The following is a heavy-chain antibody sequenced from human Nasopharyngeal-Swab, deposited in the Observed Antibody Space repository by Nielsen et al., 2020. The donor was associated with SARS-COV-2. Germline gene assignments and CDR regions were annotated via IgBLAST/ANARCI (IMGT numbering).Heavy chain of an antibody. J-gene: IGHJ2*01. CDR2: INTNTGSP. CDR3: ARDFTQGITIFGVVHDWYFDL. V-gene: IGHV7-4-1*02. Sequence: WVRQAPGQGLGWMGWINTNTGSPTYAQGFTGRFVFSLDTSVSTAYLQISSLKAEDTAVYYCARDFTQGITIFGVVHDWYFDLWGRGTLVTVSS. D-gene: IGHD3-3*01.